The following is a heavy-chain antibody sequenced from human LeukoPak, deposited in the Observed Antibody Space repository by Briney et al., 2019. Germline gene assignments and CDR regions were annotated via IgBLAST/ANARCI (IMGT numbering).Heavy chain of an antibody. CDR3: ARSSARDFDF. Sequence: PGGSLRLSCSASGFTFSNYAMHWVRQAPGKGLEWVSKISSNSGTIYYADSVKGRFTISRDNAKNSLYLQMNSLRDEDTAVYYCARSSARDFDFWGQGTLVTVSS. J-gene: IGHJ4*02. CDR2: ISSNSGTI. V-gene: IGHV3-48*02. CDR1: GFTFSNYA.